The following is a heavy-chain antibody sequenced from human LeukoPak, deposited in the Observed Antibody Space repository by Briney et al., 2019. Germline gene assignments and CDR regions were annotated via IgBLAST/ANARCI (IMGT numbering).Heavy chain of an antibody. D-gene: IGHD3-10*01. CDR3: ARSSRGYYYYYMDV. CDR2: ISSSGSTI. J-gene: IGHJ6*03. V-gene: IGHV3-11*01. Sequence: PGGPLRLSCAASGFTFSDYYMSWIRQAPGKGLEWVSYISSSGSTIYYADSVKGRFTISRDNAKSSLYLQMNSLRAEDTAVYYCARSSRGYYYYYMDVWGKGTTVTVSS. CDR1: GFTFSDYY.